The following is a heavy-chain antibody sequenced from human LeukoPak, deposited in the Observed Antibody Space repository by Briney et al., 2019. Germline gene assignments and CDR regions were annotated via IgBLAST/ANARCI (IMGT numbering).Heavy chain of an antibody. CDR1: GFTFSSYA. CDR2: ISSSSSYI. CDR3: ARNPHDVDGWFDP. V-gene: IGHV3-21*01. D-gene: IGHD5-24*01. J-gene: IGHJ5*02. Sequence: GGSLRLSCAASGFTFSSYAMNWVRQAPGKGLEWVSSISSSSSYIYYADSVKGRFTISRDNAKNSLYLQMNSLRAEDTAVYYCARNPHDVDGWFDPWGQGTLVTVSS.